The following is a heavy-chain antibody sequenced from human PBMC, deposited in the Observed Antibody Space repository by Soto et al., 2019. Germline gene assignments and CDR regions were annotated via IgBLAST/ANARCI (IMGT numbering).Heavy chain of an antibody. CDR2: ISWNSVPI. D-gene: IGHD3-3*01. Sequence: GGSLRLSCAASGLTFHEYAMHWARQAPGKGLEWVSGISWNSVPIGYADSVKGRFTISRDNARNSLYLQMHSLSTEDTALYYCAKDFWSGSQNYGLDVWGLGTTVTVSS. V-gene: IGHV3-9*01. CDR1: GLTFHEYA. CDR3: AKDFWSGSQNYGLDV. J-gene: IGHJ6*02.